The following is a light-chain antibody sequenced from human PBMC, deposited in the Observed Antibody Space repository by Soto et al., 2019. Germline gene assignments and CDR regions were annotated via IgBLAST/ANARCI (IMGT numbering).Light chain of an antibody. Sequence: DIQMTQSPSTVSASVGDSVTISCRASQSIGGWLAWYQQKPGKAPKLLIYKASVLESGVPSRFSGSGSGTDFTLTISRLQPDDFATYYCQQCDSFLYTVGQGTKLEIK. J-gene: IGKJ2*01. CDR2: KAS. V-gene: IGKV1-5*03. CDR3: QQCDSFLYT. CDR1: QSIGGW.